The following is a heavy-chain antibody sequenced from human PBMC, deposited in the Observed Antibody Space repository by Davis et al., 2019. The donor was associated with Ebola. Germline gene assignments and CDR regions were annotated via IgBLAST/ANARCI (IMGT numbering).Heavy chain of an antibody. Sequence: MPSETLSLTCAVSGGFVSSGGYSWSWIRQPPGQGLEWIGYYYYTGSTYYNPSLKSRVTISVDTSKNQFSLKLSSVTAADTAVYYCARQSHSSSWYGGYYFDSWGQGTLVSVSS. V-gene: IGHV4-30-2*03. D-gene: IGHD6-13*01. CDR3: ARQSHSSSWYGGYYFDS. J-gene: IGHJ4*02. CDR1: GGFVSSGGYS. CDR2: YYYTGST.